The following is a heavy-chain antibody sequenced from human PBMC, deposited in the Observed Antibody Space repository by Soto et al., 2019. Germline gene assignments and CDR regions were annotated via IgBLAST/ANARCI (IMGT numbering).Heavy chain of an antibody. CDR2: IKQDGSEK. J-gene: IGHJ4*02. D-gene: IGHD3-22*01. Sequence: GGSLRLSCAASGFAFSSYWMSWVRQAPGKGLEWVANIKQDGSEKYYVDSVKGRFTISRDNAKNSLYLQMNSLRAEDTAVYYCARASYDYCDSSGYRFDYWGQGTLVTVSS. CDR3: ARASYDYCDSSGYRFDY. V-gene: IGHV3-7*03. CDR1: GFAFSSYW.